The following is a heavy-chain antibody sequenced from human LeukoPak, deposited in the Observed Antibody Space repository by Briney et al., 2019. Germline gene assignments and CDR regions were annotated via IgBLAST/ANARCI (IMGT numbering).Heavy chain of an antibody. CDR3: ARGGLAYSGSPLREDYYYYMDV. CDR2: IYTSGST. J-gene: IGHJ6*03. D-gene: IGHD1-26*01. CDR1: GGSISSYY. Sequence: SETLSLTCTVSGGSISSYYWSWIRQPAGKGLEWIGRIYTSGSTNYNPSLKSRVTMSVDTSKNQFSLKLSSVTAADTAVYYCARGGLAYSGSPLREDYYYYMDVWGKGTTVTVSS. V-gene: IGHV4-4*07.